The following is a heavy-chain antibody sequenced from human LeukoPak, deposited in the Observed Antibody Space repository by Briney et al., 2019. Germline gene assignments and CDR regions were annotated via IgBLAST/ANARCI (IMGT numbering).Heavy chain of an antibody. CDR3: AKDPGGYYGSGSYYSYFDY. Sequence: GGSLRLSCAASGFTFSSYWMSWVRQAPGKGLEWVANIKQDGSEKYYVDSVKGRFTISRDNAKNSLYLQMNSLRAEDTALYYCAKDPGGYYGSGSYYSYFDYWGQGTLVTVSS. D-gene: IGHD3-10*01. V-gene: IGHV3-7*03. CDR1: GFTFSSYW. CDR2: IKQDGSEK. J-gene: IGHJ4*02.